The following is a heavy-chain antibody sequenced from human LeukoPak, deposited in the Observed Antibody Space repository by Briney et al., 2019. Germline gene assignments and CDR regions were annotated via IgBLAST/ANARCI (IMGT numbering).Heavy chain of an antibody. CDR2: SSYTGST. CDR3: ARFIPSSGIDP. J-gene: IGHJ5*02. D-gene: IGHD3-10*02. Sequence: PSETLSLTCTVSGGSISSNYWSWIRQPPGKGLEWITYSSYTGSTNYNPSLKSRVTISVDTSKNQFSLRLRSATAADTAVYYCARFIPSSGIDPWGQGTLVTVSS. V-gene: IGHV4-59*01. CDR1: GGSISSNY.